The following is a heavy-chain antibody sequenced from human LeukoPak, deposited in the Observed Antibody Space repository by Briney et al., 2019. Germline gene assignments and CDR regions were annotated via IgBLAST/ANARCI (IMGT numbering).Heavy chain of an antibody. V-gene: IGHV4-34*01. CDR2: INNSGST. D-gene: IGHD5-12*01. CDR1: GGSFSGYY. Sequence: SETLSLTCAVYGGSFSGYYWSWIRQPPGKGLDWIGEINNSGSTNYNPSFKSRVTISVDTTKNQLSLKLTSVTAADTAVYFCVRHFHGSGYVVDLWGQGTLVTVSS. J-gene: IGHJ5*02. CDR3: VRHFHGSGYVVDL.